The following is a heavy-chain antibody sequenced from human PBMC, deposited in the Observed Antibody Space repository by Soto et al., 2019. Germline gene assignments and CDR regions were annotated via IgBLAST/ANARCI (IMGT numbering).Heavy chain of an antibody. CDR1: GDSISSDYYH. D-gene: IGHD2-21*02. CDR3: AREDDGGDSLDV. V-gene: IGHV4-30-4*08. Sequence: SETLSLTCTVSGDSISSDYYHWTWLRQSPGKGLEWIGYIHHSGSILYNPSLKSRVTISVDTSKNQFSLHLTSVTAADTAVYFCAREDDGGDSLDVWGQGTTVTVSS. CDR2: IHHSGSI. J-gene: IGHJ6*02.